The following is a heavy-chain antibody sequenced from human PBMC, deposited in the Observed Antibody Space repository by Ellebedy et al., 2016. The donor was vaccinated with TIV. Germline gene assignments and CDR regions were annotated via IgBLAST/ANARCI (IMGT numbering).Heavy chain of an antibody. J-gene: IGHJ4*02. CDR1: GDSISNYY. Sequence: GSLRLSXTVSGDSISNYYWSWIRQPPGKGLEWIGYIYYSGRTNYNPSLKSRVTISVDTSKNQFSLELSSVTAADTAVYYCARGSDYDEVLFDYWGQGTLVTASS. CDR2: IYYSGRT. D-gene: IGHD5-12*01. CDR3: ARGSDYDEVLFDY. V-gene: IGHV4-59*01.